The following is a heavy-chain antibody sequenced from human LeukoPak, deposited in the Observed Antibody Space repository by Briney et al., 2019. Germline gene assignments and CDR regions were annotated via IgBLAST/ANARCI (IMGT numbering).Heavy chain of an antibody. V-gene: IGHV3-23*01. CDR2: ISGSGGNT. Sequence: PGASLRLSWAASGFTFSSYAMSWVRQAPGKGLGWVSVISGSGGNTYYADSVKGRFTISRDNSKNTLYLQMNSLRAEDTAIYYCAKDGKGAPVAGTGYFDYWGQGTLVTVSS. CDR3: AKDGKGAPVAGTGYFDY. CDR1: GFTFSSYA. D-gene: IGHD6-19*01. J-gene: IGHJ4*02.